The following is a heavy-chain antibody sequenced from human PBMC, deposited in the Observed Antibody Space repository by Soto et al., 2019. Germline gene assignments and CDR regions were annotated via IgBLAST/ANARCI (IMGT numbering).Heavy chain of an antibody. Sequence: QVQLVQSGAEVKKPGASVKVSCKASGVTFSNYGITWLRQVPGQWLEWMGWISAYNGNTVNAQEYQGRLTMSTDTSTSTAYMELRSLRPDDTAVYYCARPQNDILTDSYTNYFDPWGQGTLVTVSS. CDR3: ARPQNDILTDSYTNYFDP. CDR1: GVTFSNYG. V-gene: IGHV1-18*01. CDR2: ISAYNGNT. D-gene: IGHD3-9*01. J-gene: IGHJ5*02.